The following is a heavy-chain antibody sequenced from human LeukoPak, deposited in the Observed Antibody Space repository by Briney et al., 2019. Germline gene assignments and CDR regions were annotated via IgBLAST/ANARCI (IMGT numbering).Heavy chain of an antibody. CDR1: GGSISSGSC. Sequence: SETLSLTCTVSGGSISSGSCWGWIRQPPGEGLDWIGSIYHSGSTFYNPSLKSRVTISVDTSKNHFSLKLSSVTAADTAVYYCARDFRGGYDFWSGYYTPYYFDYWGQGTLVTVSS. CDR3: ARDFRGGYDFWSGYYTPYYFDY. CDR2: IYHSGST. V-gene: IGHV4-38-2*02. J-gene: IGHJ4*02. D-gene: IGHD3-3*01.